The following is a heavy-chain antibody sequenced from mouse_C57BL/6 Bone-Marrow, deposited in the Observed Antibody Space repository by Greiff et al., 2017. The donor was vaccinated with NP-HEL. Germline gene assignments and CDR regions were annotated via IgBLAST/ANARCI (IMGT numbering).Heavy chain of an antibody. CDR2: IDPETGGT. CDR3: TRQGG. J-gene: IGHJ2*01. V-gene: IGHV1-15*01. Sequence: VKVVESGAELVRPGASVTLSCKASGYTFTDYEMHWVKQTPVHGLEWIGAIDPETGGTAYNQKFKGKAILTADKSSSTAYMELRSLTSEDSAVYYCTRQGGWGQGTTLTVSS. CDR1: GYTFTDYE.